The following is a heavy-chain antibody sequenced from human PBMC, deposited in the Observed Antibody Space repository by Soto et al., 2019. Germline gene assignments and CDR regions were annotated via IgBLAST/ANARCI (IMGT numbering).Heavy chain of an antibody. V-gene: IGHV5-51*01. CDR1: GFNFPTFW. Sequence: GESLKISCKHSGFNFPTFWIAWVRQMPGKGLEWMGTIYPDDSDTRYSPSFQGQVTISADKSIQTAYLQWGSLKASDSALYYCARGKYSRPRGGLDVWGQGTLVTVSS. J-gene: IGHJ4*02. D-gene: IGHD4-4*01. CDR2: IYPDDSDT. CDR3: ARGKYSRPRGGLDV.